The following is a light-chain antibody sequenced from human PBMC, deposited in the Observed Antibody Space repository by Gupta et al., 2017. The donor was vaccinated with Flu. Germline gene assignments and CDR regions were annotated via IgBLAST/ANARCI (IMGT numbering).Light chain of an antibody. CDR1: QSVSSH. CDR3: QQYRNWPPQYS. Sequence: VVTAQSQATLIVSPGETATFSCRASQSVSSHLAWYQQKPGQAPRLLIYDASTTTTGIPPRFIGSGSGTEFTLTISSLQSEDFAVDYCQQYRNWPPQYSFGQGTRLEIK. J-gene: IGKJ2*03. CDR2: DAS. V-gene: IGKV3-15*01.